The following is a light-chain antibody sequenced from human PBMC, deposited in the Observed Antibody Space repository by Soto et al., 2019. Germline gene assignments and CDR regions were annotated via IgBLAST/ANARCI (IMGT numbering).Light chain of an antibody. CDR2: EGS. Sequence: QSALTQPASVSGSPGQSITISCTGTSSDVGSYNLVSWYQQHPGKAPKLMIYEGSKRPSGVSNRFSGSKSGNTASLTISGLRAEDEADYYCCSYAGSSSSVFGGGTKVTVL. CDR1: SSDVGSYNL. CDR3: CSYAGSSSSV. V-gene: IGLV2-23*01. J-gene: IGLJ3*02.